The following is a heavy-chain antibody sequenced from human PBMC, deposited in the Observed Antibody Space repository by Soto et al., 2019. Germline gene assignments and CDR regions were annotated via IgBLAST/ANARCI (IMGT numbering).Heavy chain of an antibody. D-gene: IGHD2-2*02. J-gene: IGHJ4*02. CDR1: GFTFNTYV. V-gene: IGHV3-30*18. CDR3: AKSPNFYCSSPNCYKYYFDH. CDR2: ISYDGSEK. Sequence: GGSLRLSCAASGFTFNTYVMHWVRQSPGKGLEWVAVISYDGSEKYYVDSVKGRFTISKDNSKNTLYLQMNSLRPEDTAVYYCAKSPNFYCSSPNCYKYYFDHWGRGTRVTVSS.